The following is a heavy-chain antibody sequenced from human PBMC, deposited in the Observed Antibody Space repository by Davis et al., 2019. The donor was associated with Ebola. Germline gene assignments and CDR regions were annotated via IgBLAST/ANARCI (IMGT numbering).Heavy chain of an antibody. V-gene: IGHV5-51*01. J-gene: IGHJ5*02. CDR2: IYPGDSDT. CDR1: GYNFASYW. CDR3: ARHTRDCSGGSCYPGWFDP. D-gene: IGHD2-15*01. Sequence: GESLKISCKGSGYNFASYWIGWVRQMPGKGLEWMGIIYPGDSDTRYSPSFQGQVTISADKSISTAYLQWSSLKASDTAMYYCARHTRDCSGGSCYPGWFDPWGQGTLVTVSS.